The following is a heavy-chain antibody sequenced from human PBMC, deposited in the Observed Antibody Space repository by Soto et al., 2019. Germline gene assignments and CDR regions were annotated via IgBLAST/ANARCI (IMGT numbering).Heavy chain of an antibody. Sequence: SETLSLTCAVSGGSISSGGSFWSWIRQPPGKGLEWIGYIYHSGSTYYKTSLKSRVTISVDRSKNQFSLKLSSVTAADTAVYYCARRYGGNFDYWGQGTLVTVSS. V-gene: IGHV4-30-2*02. D-gene: IGHD1-26*01. J-gene: IGHJ4*02. CDR2: IYHSGST. CDR1: GGSISSGGSF. CDR3: ARRYGGNFDY.